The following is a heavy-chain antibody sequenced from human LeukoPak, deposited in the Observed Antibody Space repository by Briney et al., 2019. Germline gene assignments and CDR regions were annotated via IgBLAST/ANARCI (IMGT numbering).Heavy chain of an antibody. CDR3: ARSYSSTPQYYYYYYMDV. CDR2: ISYDGSNK. J-gene: IGHJ6*03. CDR1: GFTFDNYA. Sequence: PGGSLRLSCAASGFTFDNYAMHWVRQAPGKGLEWVAVISYDGSNKYYADSVKGRFTISRDNSKNTLYLQMNSLRAEDTAVYYCARSYSSTPQYYYYYYMDVWGKGTTVTVSS. D-gene: IGHD6-13*01. V-gene: IGHV3-30-3*01.